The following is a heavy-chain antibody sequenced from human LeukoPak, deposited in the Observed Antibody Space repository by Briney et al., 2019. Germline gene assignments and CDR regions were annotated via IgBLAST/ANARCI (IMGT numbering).Heavy chain of an antibody. CDR3: ARNPTGFPNWFDA. CDR1: GGSIRNSGFS. CDR2: LHSNGNT. V-gene: IGHV4-39*01. Sequence: SETLSLTCTFSGGSIRNSGFSWAWVRQPPGKDLEWIATLHSNGNTYSNPSLQSRVIMSVDASNNQFSLNLNSVTATDTAVYYCARNPTGFPNWFDAWGQGILVTVTS. J-gene: IGHJ5*02. D-gene: IGHD1-14*01.